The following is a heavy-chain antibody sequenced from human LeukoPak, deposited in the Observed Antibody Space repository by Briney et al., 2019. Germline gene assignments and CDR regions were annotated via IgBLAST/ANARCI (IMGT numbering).Heavy chain of an antibody. CDR1: GDSVSSNSAA. V-gene: IGHV6-1*01. CDR3: AKNYGDSNWFDP. Sequence: SQTLSLTCAISGDSVSSNSAAWNWIRQSPSRGLKWLGRTYYRSNWFNDFALSVKSRITINPDTSKNQFSLQLNSVTPEDTAVYYCAKNYGDSNWFDPWGQGTLVTVSS. CDR2: TYYRSNWFN. D-gene: IGHD4-17*01. J-gene: IGHJ5*02.